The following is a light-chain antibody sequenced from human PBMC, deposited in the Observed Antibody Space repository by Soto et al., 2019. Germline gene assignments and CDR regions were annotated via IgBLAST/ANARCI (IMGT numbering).Light chain of an antibody. CDR2: EVS. CDR1: SSDVGGYNY. V-gene: IGLV2-14*01. J-gene: IGLJ1*01. CDR3: SSYTSSSIDYV. Sequence: QSALTQPASVSGSPGQSITISCIGTSSDVGGYNYVSWYQQHPGKAPKLMIYEVSNRPSGVSNRFSGSKSGNTASLTISGIQAEDEADYYCSSYTSSSIDYVFGTGTKLTVL.